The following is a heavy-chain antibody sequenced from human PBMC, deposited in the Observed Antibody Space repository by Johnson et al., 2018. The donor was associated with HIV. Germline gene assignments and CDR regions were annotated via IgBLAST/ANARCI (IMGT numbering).Heavy chain of an antibody. V-gene: IGHV3-13*01. CDR1: GFTFSTYD. J-gene: IGHJ3*02. D-gene: IGHD1-1*01. CDR3: ATVWRNEGRHAFDI. CDR2: IGTAGDT. Sequence: VQLVESGGGLVQPGGSLRLSCAASGFTFSTYDMHWVRQATGKGLEWVSAIGTAGDTYYPGSVKGRFTISRNNAKNSLYLQMNSLRAEDTAMYFCATVWRNEGRHAFDIWGQGTMVTVSS.